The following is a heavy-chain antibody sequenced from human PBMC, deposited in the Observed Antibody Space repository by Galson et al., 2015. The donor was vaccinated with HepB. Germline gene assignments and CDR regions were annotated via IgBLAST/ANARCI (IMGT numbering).Heavy chain of an antibody. CDR3: ARGGSTPFGLYSYYYMDV. D-gene: IGHD3-10*01. CDR2: IGSAGDP. J-gene: IGHJ6*03. V-gene: IGHV3-13*05. CDR1: GFTFSSYD. Sequence: SLRLSCAASGFTFSSYDMHWVRQATGKGLEWVSAIGSAGDPYYPGSVKGRFTISRENAKNSLYLQMNSLRAGDTAVYYCARGGSTPFGLYSYYYMDVWGKGTTVTVSS.